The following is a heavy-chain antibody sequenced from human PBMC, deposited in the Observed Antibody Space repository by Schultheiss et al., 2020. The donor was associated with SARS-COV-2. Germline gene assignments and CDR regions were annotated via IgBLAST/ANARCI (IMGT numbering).Heavy chain of an antibody. CDR2: ISSSSSTI. J-gene: IGHJ4*02. Sequence: GGSLRLSCAASGFTFSSYWMSWVRQAPGKGLEWVSYISSSSSTIYYADSVKGRFTISRDNSKNTLYLQMNSMRAEDTAVYYCARGQAGGARSWPPNFDYWGQGTLVTVSS. CDR1: GFTFSSYW. D-gene: IGHD6-13*01. V-gene: IGHV3-48*01. CDR3: ARGQAGGARSWPPNFDY.